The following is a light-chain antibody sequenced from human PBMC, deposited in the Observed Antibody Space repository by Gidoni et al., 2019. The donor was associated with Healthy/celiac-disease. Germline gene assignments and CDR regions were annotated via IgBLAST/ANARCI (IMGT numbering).Light chain of an antibody. J-gene: IGKJ1*01. CDR2: AAS. Sequence: DIQMTQSPSSLSASVGDRVTITCRASQSISSYLNWYQQKPGKAPKLLIYAASSLQSGVPSRFCGSGSGTDFTLTISSLQPEDFATYYCQQSYSTPPVTFGQGTKVEIK. V-gene: IGKV1-39*01. CDR3: QQSYSTPPVT. CDR1: QSISSY.